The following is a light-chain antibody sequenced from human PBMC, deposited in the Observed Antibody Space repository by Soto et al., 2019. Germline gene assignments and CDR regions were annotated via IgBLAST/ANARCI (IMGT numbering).Light chain of an antibody. CDR2: GAF. Sequence: IVMTHSPVTLSVSPGETATLSCRASQSVRSNLAWYQQKPGQAPSLLIYGAFTRATGIPTRFSGTGSGTEFTLTISSLQSEDFALYYCQQYNDWPLTFGQGTKVDIK. CDR1: QSVRSN. CDR3: QQYNDWPLT. V-gene: IGKV3-15*01. J-gene: IGKJ1*01.